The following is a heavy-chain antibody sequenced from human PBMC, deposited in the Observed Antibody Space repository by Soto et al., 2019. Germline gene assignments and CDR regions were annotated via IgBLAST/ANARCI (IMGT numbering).Heavy chain of an antibody. Sequence: PGGSLRLCCAASGFTFSSYAMHWVRQAPGKGLEWVAVISYDGSNKYYADSVKGRFTISRDNSKNTLYLQMNSLRAEDTAVYYCARDYQLRYLEWLPGVDYWGQGT. D-gene: IGHD3-3*01. CDR1: GFTFSSYA. V-gene: IGHV3-30-3*01. CDR3: ARDYQLRYLEWLPGVDY. CDR2: ISYDGSNK. J-gene: IGHJ4*02.